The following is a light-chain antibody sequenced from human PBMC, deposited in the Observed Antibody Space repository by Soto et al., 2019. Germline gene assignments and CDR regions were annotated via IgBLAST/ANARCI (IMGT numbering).Light chain of an antibody. Sequence: DIQMTQSPSTLSASVGDRVTITCRASQSISSWLAWYQQKPGKAPKLLIYKASSLESGVPSRFSGSGSGTDFTLTISSLQPEDFATYYCQQSYSTFVTFGQGTRLEI. CDR2: KAS. CDR3: QQSYSTFVT. J-gene: IGKJ5*01. CDR1: QSISSW. V-gene: IGKV1-5*03.